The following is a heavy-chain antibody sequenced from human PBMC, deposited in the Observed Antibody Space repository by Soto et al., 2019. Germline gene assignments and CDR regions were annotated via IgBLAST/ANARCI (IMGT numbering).Heavy chain of an antibody. CDR3: AKGALNYFDP. Sequence: VSLRLSCVASGFTFRSYAMSWVRQAPGKGLEWVSGLTGSGSSTYYADSVQDRFTISRDNSQSTLYLQMNSLRADDTAVYFCAKGALNYFDPWGQGTLVTVSS. D-gene: IGHD1-7*01. CDR1: GFTFRSYA. J-gene: IGHJ5*02. CDR2: LTGSGSST. V-gene: IGHV3-23*01.